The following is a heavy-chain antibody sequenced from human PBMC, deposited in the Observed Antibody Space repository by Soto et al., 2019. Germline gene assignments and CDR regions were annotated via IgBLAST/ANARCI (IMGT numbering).Heavy chain of an antibody. J-gene: IGHJ4*01. D-gene: IGHD5-18*01. CDR3: AXAGRIHPWILDSYYFDY. Sequence: SETLSLTCTVSGGSSRSSNYYWGWIRQPPGKGLEWIGSMYDSGSTYYNPSLKSRATISVDTSKKQFSLRLSSVTAADTAVYYCAXAGRIHPWILDSYYFDYWAPGTLVTVSS. CDR1: GGSSRSSNYY. CDR2: MYDSGST. V-gene: IGHV4-39*01.